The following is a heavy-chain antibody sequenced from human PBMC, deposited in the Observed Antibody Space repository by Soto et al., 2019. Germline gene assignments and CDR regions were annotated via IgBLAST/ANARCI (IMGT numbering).Heavy chain of an antibody. V-gene: IGHV1-18*04. CDR3: ARDILVRGRFNYYYYCMDV. CDR1: GYTFTSYG. J-gene: IGHJ6*02. D-gene: IGHD3-10*01. CDR2: ISAYNGNT. Sequence: QVQLVQSGAEVKKPGASVKVSCKASGYTFTSYGISWVRQAPGQGLEWMGWISAYNGNTNYAQKLQGRVTMTTDTSTSTAYMELRSLSADDKAVYYCARDILVRGRFNYYYYCMDVWGQGNTVTVSS.